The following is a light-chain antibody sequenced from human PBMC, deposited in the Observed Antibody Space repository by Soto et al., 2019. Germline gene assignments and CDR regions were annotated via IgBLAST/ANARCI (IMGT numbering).Light chain of an antibody. J-gene: IGLJ1*01. V-gene: IGLV1-40*01. Sequence: QSVLTQPPSVSGAPGQSVTISCTGSSSNIGAGYEVHWYQQLPGTAPKLLIYGNSNRPSGVPDRFSGSKSGTSASLANTGLQAEDEADYYCQSYDSSLSGYVFGTGTKLTVL. CDR3: QSYDSSLSGYV. CDR2: GNS. CDR1: SSNIGAGYE.